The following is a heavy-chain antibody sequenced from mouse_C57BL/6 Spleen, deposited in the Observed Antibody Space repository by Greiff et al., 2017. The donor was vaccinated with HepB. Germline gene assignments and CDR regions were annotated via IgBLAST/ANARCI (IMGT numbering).Heavy chain of an antibody. Sequence: EVKLVESVAELVRPGASVKLSCTASGFNIKNTYMHWVKQRPEQGLEWIGRIDPANGNTKYAPKFQGKATITADTSSNTAYLQLSSLTSEDTAIYYCASQFSYYYGSSGFAYWGQGTLVTVSA. CDR2: IDPANGNT. CDR3: ASQFSYYYGSSGFAY. CDR1: GFNIKNTY. J-gene: IGHJ3*01. D-gene: IGHD1-1*01. V-gene: IGHV14-3*01.